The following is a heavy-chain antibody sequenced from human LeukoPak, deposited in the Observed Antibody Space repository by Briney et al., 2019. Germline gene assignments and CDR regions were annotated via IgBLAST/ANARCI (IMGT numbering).Heavy chain of an antibody. Sequence: ASVKVSCKASGYTFTSYGISWVRQAPGQGLGWMGWISAYNCNTNYAQKLQSRVTTTTDTSTSTAYMELRSLRSDDTAVYYCARVYYYGSGSYKPYYYYYMDVWGKGTTVTISS. V-gene: IGHV1-18*01. J-gene: IGHJ6*03. CDR1: GYTFTSYG. D-gene: IGHD3-10*01. CDR2: ISAYNCNT. CDR3: ARVYYYGSGSYKPYYYYYMDV.